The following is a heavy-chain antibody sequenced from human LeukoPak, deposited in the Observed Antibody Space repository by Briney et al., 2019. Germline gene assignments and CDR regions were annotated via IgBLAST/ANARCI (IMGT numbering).Heavy chain of an antibody. CDR2: INPSGGST. V-gene: IGHV1-46*01. J-gene: IGHJ4*02. D-gene: IGHD1-14*01. CDR1: GYTFTSYY. CDR3: ARASTAARIFDY. Sequence: GASVKVSCKASGYTFTSYYMHWVRRAPGQGLEWMGIINPSGGSTSYAQKFQGRVTMTRDTSTSTVYMELSSLRSEDTAVYYCARASTAARIFDYWGQGTLVTVSS.